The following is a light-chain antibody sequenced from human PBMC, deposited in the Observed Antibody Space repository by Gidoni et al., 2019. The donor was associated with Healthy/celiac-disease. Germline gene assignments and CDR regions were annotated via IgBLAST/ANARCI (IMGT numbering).Light chain of an antibody. V-gene: IGLV4-69*01. CDR2: LYSDGSH. J-gene: IGLJ2*01. CDR1: SGHSSYA. CDR3: QTWGTGIVV. Sequence: QLVLTHSPSASASLGASVKLTCTLSSGHSSYAIAWHQQQPEKGPRYLMKLYSDGSHSKGDGIPDRFSGSSSGAERYLSISSLQSEDEADYYCQTWGTGIVVFGGGTKLTVL.